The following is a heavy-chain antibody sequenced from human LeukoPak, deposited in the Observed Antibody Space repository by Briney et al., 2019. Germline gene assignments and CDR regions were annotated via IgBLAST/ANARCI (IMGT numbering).Heavy chain of an antibody. V-gene: IGHV3-53*01. CDR1: GFTVSSNS. CDR2: IYSDNT. CDR3: AKDRRDDSSGYEPFDY. J-gene: IGHJ4*02. D-gene: IGHD3-22*01. Sequence: GGSLRLSCTVSGFTVSSNSMSWVRQAPGKGLEWVSFIYSDNTHYSDSVKGRFTISRDNSKNTLYLQMNSLRAEDTAVYYCAKDRRDDSSGYEPFDYWGQGTLVTVSS.